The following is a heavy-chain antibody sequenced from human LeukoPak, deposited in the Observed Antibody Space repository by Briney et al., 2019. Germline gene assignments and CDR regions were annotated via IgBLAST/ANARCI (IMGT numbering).Heavy chain of an antibody. D-gene: IGHD3-22*01. Sequence: GSLRLSCAASGFTFSNYAMSWVRQAPGKGLEWVSGFSGSGNITYYADSVKGRFTISRDNSKNTLYLQMDSLRADDTAVYYCAKDRTFGYYDSGGFDYWGQGTLVTVSS. J-gene: IGHJ4*02. CDR2: FSGSGNIT. CDR1: GFTFSNYA. V-gene: IGHV3-23*01. CDR3: AKDRTFGYYDSGGFDY.